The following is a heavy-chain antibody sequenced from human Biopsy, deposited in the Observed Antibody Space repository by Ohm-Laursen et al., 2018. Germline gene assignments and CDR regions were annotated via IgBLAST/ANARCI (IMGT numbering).Heavy chain of an antibody. D-gene: IGHD3-3*01. V-gene: IGHV1-2*02. CDR1: GAAFLGYY. CDR2: IYPNSGDT. CDR3: ARDLLEWSLPS. Sequence: ASVKASCKPSGAAFLGYYLHWVRQAPGQGLEWMGSIYPNSGDTDFAQKFQGRVSMTRDTSVSTAYLELSSLRSDDTAIYYCARDLLEWSLPSWGQGTLVTVSS. J-gene: IGHJ4*02.